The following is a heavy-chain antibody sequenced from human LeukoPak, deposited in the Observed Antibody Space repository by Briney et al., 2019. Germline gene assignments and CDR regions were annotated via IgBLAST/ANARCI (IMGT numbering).Heavy chain of an antibody. CDR2: IYYSGST. CDR3: ARGDCSSTSCYTRRHWFDP. Sequence: SETLSLTCTVSGGSISSGGYYWSWIRQHPGKGLEWIGYIYYSGSTNYNPSLKSRVTISVDTSKNQFSLKLSSVTAADTAVYYCARGDCSSTSCYTRRHWFDPWGQGTLVTVSS. J-gene: IGHJ5*02. V-gene: IGHV4-61*08. CDR1: GGSISSGGYY. D-gene: IGHD2-2*02.